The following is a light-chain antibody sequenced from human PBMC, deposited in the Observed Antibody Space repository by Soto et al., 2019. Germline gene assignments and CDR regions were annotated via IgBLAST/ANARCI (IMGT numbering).Light chain of an antibody. V-gene: IGLV2-18*02. CDR2: EVS. J-gene: IGLJ1*01. Sequence: QSPLTQPPSVSGSPGQSVAISCTGTSSDVGSYNRVSWYQQPPGTAPKVMIYEVSNRPSGVPDRFSGSKSGNTASLTISGLQAEGEADYYWSSYTSSNTYVFGTGTKVTVL. CDR1: SSDVGSYNR. CDR3: SSYTSSNTYV.